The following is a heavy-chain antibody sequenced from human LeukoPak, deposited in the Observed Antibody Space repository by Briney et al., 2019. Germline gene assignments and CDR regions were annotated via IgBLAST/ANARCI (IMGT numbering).Heavy chain of an antibody. J-gene: IGHJ6*03. Sequence: GGSLRLSCAASGFTFSSYWMSWVRQAPGKGLEWVANIKQDGSEKYYVDSVKGRFTISRDNSKNTLYLQMNSLRAEDTAVYYCAKANLGYCSSTSCPRYYYYMDVWGKGTTVTVSS. CDR2: IKQDGSEK. D-gene: IGHD2-2*01. CDR1: GFTFSSYW. CDR3: AKANLGYCSSTSCPRYYYYMDV. V-gene: IGHV3-7*01.